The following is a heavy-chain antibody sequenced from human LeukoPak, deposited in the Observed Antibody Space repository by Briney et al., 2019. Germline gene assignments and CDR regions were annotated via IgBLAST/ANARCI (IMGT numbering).Heavy chain of an antibody. V-gene: IGHV1-58*02. Sequence: GASVKVSCKASGFTFTSSAMQWVRQARGQRLEWIGWIVVGSGNTNYAQKFQERVTITRDMSTSTAYMELSSLRSEDTAVYYCARGITMVRSFSAWFDPWGQGTLVTVSS. CDR1: GFTFTSSA. CDR3: ARGITMVRSFSAWFDP. D-gene: IGHD3-10*01. CDR2: IVVGSGNT. J-gene: IGHJ5*02.